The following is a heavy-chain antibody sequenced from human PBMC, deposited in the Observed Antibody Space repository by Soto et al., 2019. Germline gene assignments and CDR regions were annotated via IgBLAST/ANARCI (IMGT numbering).Heavy chain of an antibody. D-gene: IGHD2-2*02. V-gene: IGHV3-30*04. J-gene: IGHJ5*02. CDR3: ATDIHATWLLNS. CDR1: GFGFGGKT. Sequence: GGSLRLSCAASGFGFGGKTMYWVRQAPGRGLEWVALIAPDASQIHYADSVKGRFTISRDNSKNTLYLQMDSLRAVDTSLYLCATDIHATWLLNSWGQGTLVTVSS. CDR2: IAPDASQI.